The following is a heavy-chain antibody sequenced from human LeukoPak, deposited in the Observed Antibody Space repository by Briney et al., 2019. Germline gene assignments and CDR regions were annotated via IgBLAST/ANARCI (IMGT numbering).Heavy chain of an antibody. Sequence: SETLSLTCTVSGGSISSHFWSWIRQPPGKGLEWIGFIHYTGGTLYNPSLKSRVTLSVDVSKSQFSLSLTSATTADTAVYYCARTGSSGSFSDYWGQGTLVTVSS. CDR2: IHYTGGT. D-gene: IGHD3-10*01. CDR3: ARTGSSGSFSDY. V-gene: IGHV4-59*11. CDR1: GGSISSHF. J-gene: IGHJ4*02.